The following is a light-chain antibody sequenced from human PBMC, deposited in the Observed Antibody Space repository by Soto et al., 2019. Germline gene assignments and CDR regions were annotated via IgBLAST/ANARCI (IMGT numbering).Light chain of an antibody. CDR3: QQYQSFPRT. J-gene: IGKJ1*01. CDR1: QSINNW. CDR2: NAS. V-gene: IGKV1-5*03. Sequence: EIQMTQSPSTLSVSVGDRVTITCRASQSINNWLAWYQQKPGKAPKLFIFNASTLESGVPSRFSGSGSGTEFTLSISSLQPDDFATYFCQQYQSFPRTFGQGTKVEIK.